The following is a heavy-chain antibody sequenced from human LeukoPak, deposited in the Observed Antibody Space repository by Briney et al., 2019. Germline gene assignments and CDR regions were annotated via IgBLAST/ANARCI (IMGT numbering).Heavy chain of an antibody. D-gene: IGHD3-22*01. CDR3: AKTNGYYDY. V-gene: IGHV3-23*01. CDR1: GFTFSNNG. J-gene: IGHJ4*02. CDR2: ISGGGDIT. Sequence: GGSLRLSCAASGFTFSNNGTGWVRQSPGRGLEWVSGISGGGDITYYAESVKGRFTISRDNSKNTLSLQMNSLTAEDTAVYYCAKTNGYYDYWGQGTLVAVSS.